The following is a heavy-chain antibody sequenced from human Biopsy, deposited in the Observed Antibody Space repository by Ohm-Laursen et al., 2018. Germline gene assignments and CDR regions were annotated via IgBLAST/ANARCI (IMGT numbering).Heavy chain of an antibody. CDR2: INSDGSST. CDR1: GFTFSNYW. D-gene: IGHD2-2*01. V-gene: IGHV3-74*01. J-gene: IGHJ4*02. CDR3: ARRSTTYCSSTSCSFDY. Sequence: GSLRLSCAASGFTFSNYWMYWVRQAPGKGTVWVSRINSDGSSTSYADSVKGRFTISRDNAKNTLYLQMDSLRVEDTAVYYCARRSTTYCSSTSCSFDYWGQETLVTVSS.